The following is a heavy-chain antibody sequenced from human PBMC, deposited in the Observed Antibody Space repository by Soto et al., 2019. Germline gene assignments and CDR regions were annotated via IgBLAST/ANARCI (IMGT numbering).Heavy chain of an antibody. CDR1: GFTVSSNY. D-gene: IGHD1-26*01. CDR2: IYSGGST. CDR3: ARAEQDSDYYYYMDV. J-gene: IGHJ6*03. V-gene: IGHV3-53*04. Sequence: EVQLVESGGGLVQPGGSLRLSCAASGFTVSSNYMSWVRQAPGKGLEWVSVIYSGGSTYYADSVKGRFTISRHNSKNSLYLQMNGVRGEDRAVYYCARAEQDSDYYYYMDVWGKGTTVTVSS.